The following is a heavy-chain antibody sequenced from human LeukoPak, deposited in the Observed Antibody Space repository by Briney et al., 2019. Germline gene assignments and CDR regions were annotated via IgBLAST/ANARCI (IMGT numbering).Heavy chain of an antibody. CDR1: EFTFSSYW. D-gene: IGHD2-21*02. J-gene: IGHJ4*02. CDR3: ARGANYGDYYPLYYFDS. Sequence: GGSLRLSCTASEFTFSSYWMSWVRQAPGKGLEWVANIRQDGSERYYLDSVKGRFTISRDNAKNSLYLQMNTLTGEDTAVYYCARGANYGDYYPLYYFDSWGQGTLVTVSS. V-gene: IGHV3-7*01. CDR2: IRQDGSER.